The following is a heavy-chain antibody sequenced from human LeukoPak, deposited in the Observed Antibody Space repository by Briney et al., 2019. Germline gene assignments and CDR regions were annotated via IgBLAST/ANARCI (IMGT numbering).Heavy chain of an antibody. V-gene: IGHV4-59*08. J-gene: IGHJ4*02. CDR1: GDSMRSYF. Sequence: SETLSLTCTVSGDSMRSYFWSWIRQPPGKGLEWIGYIYYSGAINYNPFLKSRVTISVDASKNKFSLNLNSVTAADTAVYYCTRQTASGSFDYWGQGTLVTVSS. CDR2: IYYSGAI. CDR3: TRQTASGSFDY. D-gene: IGHD5-18*01.